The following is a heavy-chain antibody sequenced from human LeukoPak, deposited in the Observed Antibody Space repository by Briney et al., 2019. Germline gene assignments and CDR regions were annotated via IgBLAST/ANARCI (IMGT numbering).Heavy chain of an antibody. Sequence: GGSLRLSCAASEFTFSSYSMNWVRQAPGKGLEWVSYITNSGNSRSYADSVKGRFTISRDNTKNSLYLQMNGLRAEDTALYYCARTRSSGHLTFDYWGQGILVTVSS. D-gene: IGHD3-22*01. CDR3: ARTRSSGHLTFDY. CDR2: ITNSGNSR. J-gene: IGHJ4*02. V-gene: IGHV3-48*01. CDR1: EFTFSSYS.